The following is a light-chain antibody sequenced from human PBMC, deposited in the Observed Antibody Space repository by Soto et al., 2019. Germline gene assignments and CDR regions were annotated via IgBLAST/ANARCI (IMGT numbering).Light chain of an antibody. Sequence: DIQLTQSPSSVSASGGDRVTITCRASQGLSSWLAWYQQKPGKAPNLLIYAVSYLQTGVPSRFSGSGSGTDFTITITNLQPEDFATYYCQQANTFPLTFGPGTKVDIK. J-gene: IGKJ3*01. CDR1: QGLSSW. V-gene: IGKV1-12*01. CDR2: AVS. CDR3: QQANTFPLT.